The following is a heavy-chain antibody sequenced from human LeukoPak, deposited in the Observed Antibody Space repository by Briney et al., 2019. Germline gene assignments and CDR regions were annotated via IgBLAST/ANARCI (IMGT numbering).Heavy chain of an antibody. J-gene: IGHJ3*02. CDR3: ASLADYDSSGSYFVALAFDI. V-gene: IGHV3-21*01. D-gene: IGHD3-22*01. Sequence: GGSLRLSCAASGFTFSSYSMNWVRQAPGKGLEWVSSISSSGSYIYYADPVNGGSTISRYNAKNSLYLKMNSVRSEDTAVYYCASLADYDSSGSYFVALAFDIWGQGTMVTVSS. CDR2: ISSSGSYI. CDR1: GFTFSSYS.